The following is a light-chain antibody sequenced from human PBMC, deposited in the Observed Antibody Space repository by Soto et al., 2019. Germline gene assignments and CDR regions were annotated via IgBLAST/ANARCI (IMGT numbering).Light chain of an antibody. Sequence: QSVLTQSPSASASLGASVRLICTLSSGHSNFIIAWHQQQPGKGPLYLMRLNSDGSHTKGDGIPDRFSGSSSGAERYLTISSLQSEDEADYYCQTWGAGVVVFGGGTKLTVL. CDR3: QTWGAGVVV. J-gene: IGLJ2*01. CDR1: SGHSNFI. V-gene: IGLV4-69*01. CDR2: LNSDGSH.